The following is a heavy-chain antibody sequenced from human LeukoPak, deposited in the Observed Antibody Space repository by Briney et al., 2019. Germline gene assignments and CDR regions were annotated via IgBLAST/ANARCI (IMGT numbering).Heavy chain of an antibody. J-gene: IGHJ4*02. CDR2: ISPYNGNT. Sequence: GASVKVSCKASGYDFTSVGNIWVRQAPGHGLEGTGLISPYNGNTRYVQKRQGRVPMTTATSTGAAYMELRSLRFDDTAVYYCARAGSGSGWYFDYWGQGTLVTVSA. D-gene: IGHD6-19*01. V-gene: IGHV1-18*01. CDR3: ARAGSGSGWYFDY. CDR1: GYDFTSVG.